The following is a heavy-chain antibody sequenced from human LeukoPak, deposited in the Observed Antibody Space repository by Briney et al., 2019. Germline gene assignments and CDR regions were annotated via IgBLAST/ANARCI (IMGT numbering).Heavy chain of an antibody. CDR1: GFTFSSYD. J-gene: IGHJ4*02. CDR3: AKDKEGTVLEY. V-gene: IGHV3-30*18. Sequence: GGSLRLSCAASGFTFSSYDMHWVRQAPGKGLEWVAVISYDGSNKYYADSVKGRFTISRDNSKNTMYLQMNSLRAEDTAVYYCAKDKEGTVLEYWGQGTLVTVSS. D-gene: IGHD3-10*01. CDR2: ISYDGSNK.